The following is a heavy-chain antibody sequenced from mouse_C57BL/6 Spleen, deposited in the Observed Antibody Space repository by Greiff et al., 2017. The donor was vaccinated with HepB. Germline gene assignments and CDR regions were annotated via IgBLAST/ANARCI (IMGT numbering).Heavy chain of an antibody. J-gene: IGHJ3*01. Sequence: QVHVKQPGAELVKPGASVKMSCKASGYTFTSYWITWVKQRPGQGLEWIGDIYPGSGSTNYNEKFKSKATLTVDTSSSTAYMQLSSLTSEDSAVYYCARGGGWLQAWFAYWGQGTLVTVSA. CDR1: GYTFTSYW. CDR3: ARGGGWLQAWFAY. D-gene: IGHD2-3*01. CDR2: IYPGSGST. V-gene: IGHV1-55*01.